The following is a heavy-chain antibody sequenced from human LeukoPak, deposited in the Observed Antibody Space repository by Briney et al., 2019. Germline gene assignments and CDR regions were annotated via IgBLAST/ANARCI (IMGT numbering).Heavy chain of an antibody. CDR3: ARDLTARGHSYYYDSNGPSDALDI. CDR2: IIPIFGTA. Sequence: ASVKVSCKASGGTFSSYAISWVRQAPGEGLEWMGGIIPIFGTANYAQKFQGRVTIIADEFMSTAYMELSSLRSEDTAVYYCARDLTARGHSYYYDSNGPSDALDIWGPGTMVTVSS. CDR1: GGTFSSYA. J-gene: IGHJ3*02. D-gene: IGHD3-22*01. V-gene: IGHV1-69*13.